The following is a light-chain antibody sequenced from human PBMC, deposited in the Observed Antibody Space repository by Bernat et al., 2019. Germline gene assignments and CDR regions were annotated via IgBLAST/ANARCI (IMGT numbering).Light chain of an antibody. CDR1: QSVSGF. J-gene: IGKJ1*01. CDR3: QQSHTTPRT. CDR2: GAS. V-gene: IGKV3-11*01. Sequence: EVVLTQSPATLSLSPGESATLSCRASQSVSGFLAWYQQKPGQAPRLLIYGASTRATGIPARFSGSGSGTEFTLTITSLQPDDSAIYYCQQSHTTPRTFGQGTTVEI.